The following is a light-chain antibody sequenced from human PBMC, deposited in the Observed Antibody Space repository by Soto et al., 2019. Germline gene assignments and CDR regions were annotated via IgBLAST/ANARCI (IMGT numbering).Light chain of an antibody. CDR3: QQYDSSPVT. CDR1: QSVSSSY. V-gene: IGKV3-20*01. CDR2: GAS. J-gene: IGKJ3*01. Sequence: EIVLTQSPGTLSLSPGERATLSCRASQSVSSSYLAWYQQKPGQAPRLLIYGASSRATGIPDRFSGSGSGTHFTLTISSLEPEDFAVYYCQQYDSSPVTFGPGTKVDIK.